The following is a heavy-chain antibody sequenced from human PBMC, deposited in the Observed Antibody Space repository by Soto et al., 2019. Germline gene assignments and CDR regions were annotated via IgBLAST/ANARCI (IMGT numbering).Heavy chain of an antibody. Sequence: GESLKISCKGSGYSFTSYWISWVRQMPGKGLEWMGRIDPSDSYTNYSPSFQGHVTISADKSISTAYLQWSSLKASDTAMYYCARQDPGYSYGRLDYYGMDVWGQGTTVTVSS. V-gene: IGHV5-10-1*01. CDR3: ARQDPGYSYGRLDYYGMDV. CDR1: GYSFTSYW. D-gene: IGHD5-18*01. CDR2: IDPSDSYT. J-gene: IGHJ6*02.